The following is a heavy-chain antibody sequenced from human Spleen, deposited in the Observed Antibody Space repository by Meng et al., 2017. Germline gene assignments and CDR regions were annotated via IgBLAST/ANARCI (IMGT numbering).Heavy chain of an antibody. V-gene: IGHV3-30*07. D-gene: IGHD3-3*01. CDR3: AKDRSGYFDY. CDR2: ISYDGSNK. Sequence: GGSLRLSCAASGFTFSSYAMHWVRQAPGKGLEWVAVISYDGSNKYYADSVKGRFTISRDNSKNTLYLQMNSLRVEDTAVYYCAKDRSGYFDYWGQGTLVTVSS. J-gene: IGHJ4*02. CDR1: GFTFSSYA.